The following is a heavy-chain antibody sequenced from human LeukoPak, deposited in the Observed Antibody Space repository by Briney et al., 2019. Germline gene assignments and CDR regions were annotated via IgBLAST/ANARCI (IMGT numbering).Heavy chain of an antibody. CDR3: AKVGRDDIVVVPAAILYYYYYYMDV. D-gene: IGHD2-2*02. CDR1: GFTFSSYA. J-gene: IGHJ6*03. V-gene: IGHV3-23*01. CDR2: ISGSGGST. Sequence: GSLRLSCAASGFTFSSYAMSWVRQAPGKGLEWVSAISGSGGSTYYADSVKGRFTISRDNSKNTLYLQMNSLRAEDTAVYYCAKVGRDDIVVVPAAILYYYYYYMDVWGKGTTVTVSS.